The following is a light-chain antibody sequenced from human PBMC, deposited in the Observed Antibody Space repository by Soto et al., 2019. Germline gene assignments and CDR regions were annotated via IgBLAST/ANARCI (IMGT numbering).Light chain of an antibody. V-gene: IGKV3-15*01. CDR3: QQYNNWPFS. CDR2: ATS. CDR1: QSVSSY. J-gene: IGKJ5*01. Sequence: EIVLTQSPATLSLSPGERATLSCRASQSVSSYLARYQQKPGQAPRLLIFATSTRATGIPARFSGSGSGTEFTLTISGLQSEDSAIYFCQQYNNWPFSFGQGTRLEIK.